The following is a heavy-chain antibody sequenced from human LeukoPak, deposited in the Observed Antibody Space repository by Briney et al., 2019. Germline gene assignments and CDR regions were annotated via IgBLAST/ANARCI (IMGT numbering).Heavy chain of an antibody. V-gene: IGHV1-69*13. CDR3: ARGYPGGVAWYFDY. D-gene: IGHD1-26*01. Sequence: ASVKVSCKASGDTFYNYPISWVRQAPGQGLEWMGHIILLFGSTHYAQNFHGRLTISADESTRTAFMELSSLRSEDTAVYYCARGYPGGVAWYFDYWGQGTLVTVSS. CDR1: GDTFYNYP. CDR2: IILLFGST. J-gene: IGHJ4*02.